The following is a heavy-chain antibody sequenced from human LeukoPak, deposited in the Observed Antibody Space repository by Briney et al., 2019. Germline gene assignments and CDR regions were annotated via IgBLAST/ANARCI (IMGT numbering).Heavy chain of an antibody. J-gene: IGHJ5*02. CDR3: AKDQYQVLYLNWFDP. D-gene: IGHD2-2*02. CDR2: ISGSGGST. CDR1: GFTFSSYA. Sequence: GGSLRLSCAASGFTFSSYAMSWVRQAPGKGLEWVSAISGSGGSTYYADSVKGRFTISRDNSKNTLYLQMNSLRAEDTAVYYCAKDQYQVLYLNWFDPWGQGTLVTVSS. V-gene: IGHV3-23*01.